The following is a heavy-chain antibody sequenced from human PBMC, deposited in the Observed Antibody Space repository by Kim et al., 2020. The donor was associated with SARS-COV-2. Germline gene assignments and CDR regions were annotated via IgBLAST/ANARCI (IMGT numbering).Heavy chain of an antibody. D-gene: IGHD2-8*02. V-gene: IGHV4-39*01. CDR1: GGSVSSSSSQ. CDR3: ANTGGRRFTLGH. Sequence: SETLSLTCTVSGGSVSSSSSQWGWIRQPPGKGLEWIASIYYSETTYYNPSLMSRVTISVDASKNQFSLTLTAVTAADTAVYFCANTGGRRFTLGHWGKGT. CDR2: IYYSETT. J-gene: IGHJ4*02.